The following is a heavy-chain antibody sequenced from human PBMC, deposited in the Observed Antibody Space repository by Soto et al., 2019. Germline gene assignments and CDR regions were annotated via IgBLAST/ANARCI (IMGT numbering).Heavy chain of an antibody. J-gene: IGHJ5*02. V-gene: IGHV4-34*01. Sequence: QVQLQQWGAGLLKPSETLSLTCAVYGGSFSGYYWSWIRQPPGKGLEWIGEINHSGSTNYNPSLKSRVTISVDTSKNQFSLKLSSVTAADTAVYYCARDHPQYSSSWYSLQADVGWFDPWGQGTLVTVSS. CDR1: GGSFSGYY. D-gene: IGHD6-13*01. CDR2: INHSGST. CDR3: ARDHPQYSSSWYSLQADVGWFDP.